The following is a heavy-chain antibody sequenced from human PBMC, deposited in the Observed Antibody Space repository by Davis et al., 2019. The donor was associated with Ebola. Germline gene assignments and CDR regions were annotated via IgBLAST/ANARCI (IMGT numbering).Heavy chain of an antibody. J-gene: IGHJ5*02. CDR3: ARDGYCSGGSCYWFDP. CDR1: GYTFTSYY. D-gene: IGHD2-15*01. CDR2: INPSGGST. V-gene: IGHV1-46*03. Sequence: ASVTVSCKASGYTFTSYYMHWVRQAPGQGLEWMGIINPSGGSTSYAQKFQGRVTMTRDTSTSTVYMELSSLRSEDTAVYYCARDGYCSGGSCYWFDPWGQGTLVTVSS.